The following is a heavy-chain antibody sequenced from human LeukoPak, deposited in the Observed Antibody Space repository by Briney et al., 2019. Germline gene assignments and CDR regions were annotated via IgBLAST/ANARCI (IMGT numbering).Heavy chain of an antibody. D-gene: IGHD3-16*02. CDR1: GGSISSHY. J-gene: IGHJ5*02. V-gene: IGHV4-59*11. CDR3: ARVPVINNWFDA. CDR2: IYYSGST. Sequence: PSETLSLTCTVSGGSISSHYWSWIRQPPGKGLEWIGYIYYSGSTNYNPSLKSRVTISVDTSKNQFSLKLSSVTAADTAVYYCARVPVINNWFDAWGQGTLVTVS.